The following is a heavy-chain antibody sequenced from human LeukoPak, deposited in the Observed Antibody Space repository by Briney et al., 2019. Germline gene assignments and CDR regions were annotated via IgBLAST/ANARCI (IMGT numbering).Heavy chain of an antibody. CDR3: ARGAEYSSGWYFAIDAFDI. J-gene: IGHJ3*02. V-gene: IGHV4-34*01. CDR2: INHSGST. Sequence: SETLSLTCAVYGGSFSGYYWSWIRQPPGKGLEWIGEINHSGSTNYNPSLKSRVTISVDTSKNQFSLKLSSVTAADTAVYYCARGAEYSSGWYFAIDAFDIGGQGTMVTVSS. CDR1: GGSFSGYY. D-gene: IGHD6-19*01.